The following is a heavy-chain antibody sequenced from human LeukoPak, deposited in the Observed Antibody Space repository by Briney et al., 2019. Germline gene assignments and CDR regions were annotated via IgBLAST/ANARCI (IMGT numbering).Heavy chain of an antibody. D-gene: IGHD3-22*01. V-gene: IGHV1-58*02. CDR1: GFTXTGSA. CDR2: IVVGSGNT. CDR3: AALDYYDSSGYYGIDY. Sequence: GTSVKVSCKASGFTXTGSAMQWVRQARGQRLELIGWIVVGSGNTNYAQKFQESVTITRDMSTSTAYMELSSLRSEDTAVYYCAALDYYDSSGYYGIDYWGQGTLVTVSS. J-gene: IGHJ4*02.